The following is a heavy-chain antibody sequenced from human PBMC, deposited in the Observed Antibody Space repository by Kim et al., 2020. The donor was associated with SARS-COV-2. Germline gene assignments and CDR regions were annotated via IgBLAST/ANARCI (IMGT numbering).Heavy chain of an antibody. V-gene: IGHV4-31*03. Sequence: SETLSLTCTVSRGSISSGGYYWSWIRQHPGKGLEWIGYIYYSGSTYYNPSLKSRVTISVDTSKNQFSLKLSSVTAADTAVYYCARGGGLHLGELSYLFDYWGQGTLVTVSS. CDR2: IYYSGST. CDR3: ARGGGLHLGELSYLFDY. J-gene: IGHJ4*02. CDR1: RGSISSGGYY. D-gene: IGHD3-16*02.